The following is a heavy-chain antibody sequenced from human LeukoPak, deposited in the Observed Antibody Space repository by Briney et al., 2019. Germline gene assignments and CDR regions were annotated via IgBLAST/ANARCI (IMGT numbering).Heavy chain of an antibody. V-gene: IGHV4-59*12. Sequence: PSDTLSLTCTVSGGSISSYYWCWIRQPPGKGLEWFGYIYYSGSTNYNPSLKSRVTISVDTSKNQFSLKLSSVTAADTAVYYCAREPSAVTGFYGMDVWGQGTTVTVSS. J-gene: IGHJ6*02. CDR1: GGSISSYY. CDR2: IYYSGST. CDR3: AREPSAVTGFYGMDV. D-gene: IGHD3-10*01.